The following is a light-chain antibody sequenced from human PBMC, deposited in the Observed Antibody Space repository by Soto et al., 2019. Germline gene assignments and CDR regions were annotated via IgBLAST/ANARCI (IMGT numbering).Light chain of an antibody. CDR2: AAS. CDR1: QSISSY. J-gene: IGKJ5*01. Sequence: DIQMTQSPSSLSASVGDGVTITCRASQSISSYVSWYQQKPGKAPKLLIYAASTLQSGVPSRFSGSGSGTDFTLTISSLQPEDIATYYCQQYDNLPYTFGQGTRLEIK. CDR3: QQYDNLPYT. V-gene: IGKV1-33*01.